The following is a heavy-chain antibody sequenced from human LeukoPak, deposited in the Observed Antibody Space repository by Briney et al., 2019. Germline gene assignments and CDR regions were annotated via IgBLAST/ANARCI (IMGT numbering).Heavy chain of an antibody. CDR1: GGSVSTGSYY. D-gene: IGHD3-10*01. CDR2: IYYSGSS. CDR3: ARDRVIRGVIITGYGMDV. J-gene: IGHJ6*02. V-gene: IGHV4-61*01. Sequence: PSETLSLTCTVSGGSVSTGSYYWSWIRQPPGKGLEWIGYIYYSGSSNYNPSLKSRVTLSVDMSKNQFSLKLSSVTAADTAVYYCARDRVIRGVIITGYGMDVWGQGTTVTVSS.